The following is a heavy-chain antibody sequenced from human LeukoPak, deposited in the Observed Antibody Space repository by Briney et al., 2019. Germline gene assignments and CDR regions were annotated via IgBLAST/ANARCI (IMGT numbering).Heavy chain of an antibody. Sequence: GRSLRLSCAASGFTFSSYGMHWVRQAPGKGLEWVAVISYDGSNKYYADSVKGRFTISRDNSKNTLYLQMNSLRAEDTAVYYCAKDREQWLEYYFDYWGQGTLVTVSS. CDR2: ISYDGSNK. V-gene: IGHV3-30*18. D-gene: IGHD6-19*01. CDR1: GFTFSSYG. CDR3: AKDREQWLEYYFDY. J-gene: IGHJ4*02.